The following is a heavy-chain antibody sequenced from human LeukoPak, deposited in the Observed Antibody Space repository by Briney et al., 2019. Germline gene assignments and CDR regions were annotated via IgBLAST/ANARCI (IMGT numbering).Heavy chain of an antibody. J-gene: IGHJ3*02. CDR1: GFTFSSHR. D-gene: IGHD2-8*02. CDR3: ARDSTGWQADSFDI. CDR2: IKQDGSEQ. V-gene: IGHV3-7*01. Sequence: GGSLRLSCVASGFTFSSHRMSWDRQAPGKGLEWVADIKQDGSEQNYVDSVRGRFTISRDNDKNSVYLQMNSLRVDDTAVYFCARDSTGWQADSFDIWGQGTMVTVSS.